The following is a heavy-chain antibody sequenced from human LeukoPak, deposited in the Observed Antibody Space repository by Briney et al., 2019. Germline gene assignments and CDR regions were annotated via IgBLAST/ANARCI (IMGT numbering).Heavy chain of an antibody. Sequence: SETLSLTCTVSGGSISSYYWSWIRQPPGKGLEWIGYIYYSGSTNYNPSLKSRVTISVDTSKNQLSLKLSSVTAADTAVYYCARTQWGSWFDPWGQGTLVTVSS. CDR1: GGSISSYY. CDR3: ARTQWGSWFDP. V-gene: IGHV4-59*12. CDR2: IYYSGST. J-gene: IGHJ5*02. D-gene: IGHD2-8*01.